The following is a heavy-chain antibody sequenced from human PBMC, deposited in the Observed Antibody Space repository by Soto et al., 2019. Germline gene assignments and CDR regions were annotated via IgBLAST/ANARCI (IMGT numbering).Heavy chain of an antibody. CDR3: AIYCSSNSCQFVP. CDR2: INPNSGAS. D-gene: IGHD2-2*01. Sequence: GASLQVSCKSSGYTFTGYYIHWVRQAPGQGLEWMGGINPNSGASNYAQKFQGRVTMTRDTSISTAYMELYRLRSDDTAVYYCAIYCSSNSCQFVPWGQGTLVTV. CDR1: GYTFTGYY. J-gene: IGHJ5*02. V-gene: IGHV1-2*02.